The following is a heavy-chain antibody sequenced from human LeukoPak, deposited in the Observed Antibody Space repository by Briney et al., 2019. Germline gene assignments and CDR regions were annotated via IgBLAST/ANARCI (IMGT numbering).Heavy chain of an antibody. Sequence: GGSLRLSCVASGFDFSAFALSWVRHIPGKGLQWVSAVSGSGSRSFYAESVKVRFTISRDNSKNMLFLHMNSLRAEDTAVYYCARVGDHFHWYLDLWGRGTLVTVSS. V-gene: IGHV3-23*01. CDR3: ARVGDHFHWYLDL. CDR2: VSGSGSRS. J-gene: IGHJ2*01. D-gene: IGHD3-3*02. CDR1: GFDFSAFA.